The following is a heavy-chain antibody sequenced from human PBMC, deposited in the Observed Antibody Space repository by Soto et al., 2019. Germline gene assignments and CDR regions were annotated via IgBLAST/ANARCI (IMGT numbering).Heavy chain of an antibody. CDR3: IQSRCGGDCLQSYASHYYYGMDV. Sequence: QITLKESGPTLVKPTQTLTLTCTFSGFSLSTSGVGVGWIRQPPGKALEWLALIYWDDDKRYSPSLRSRLTISKDTSKNQAVLTMTNMHPVDTATYYCIQSRCGGDCLQSYASHYYYGMDVWGQGTTVTVSS. J-gene: IGHJ6*02. V-gene: IGHV2-5*02. CDR1: GFSLSTSGVG. D-gene: IGHD2-21*02. CDR2: IYWDDDK.